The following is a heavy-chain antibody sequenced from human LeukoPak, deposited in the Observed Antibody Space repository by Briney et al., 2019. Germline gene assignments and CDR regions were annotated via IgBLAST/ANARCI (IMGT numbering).Heavy chain of an antibody. CDR3: ARSSGSYYGPHY. Sequence: ASVKVSCKASGGTFSSYAISWVRQAPGQGLEWMGRIIPILGIANYAQKFQGRVTITADKSTSTAYMEPSSLRSEDTAVYYCARSSGSYYGPHYWGQGTLVTVSS. V-gene: IGHV1-69*04. CDR2: IIPILGIA. CDR1: GGTFSSYA. D-gene: IGHD3-10*01. J-gene: IGHJ4*02.